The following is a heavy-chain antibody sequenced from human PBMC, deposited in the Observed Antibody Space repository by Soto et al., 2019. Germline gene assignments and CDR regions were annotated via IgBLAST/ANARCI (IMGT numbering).Heavy chain of an antibody. D-gene: IGHD3-3*01. CDR2: IYYSGST. Sequence: SETLSLTCTVSGGSISSGGYYWSWIRQHPGKGLEWIGYIYYSGSTYYNPSLKSRVTISVDTSKNQFSLKLSSVTAADTAVYYCARFDYDFWSGYSGAFDIWGQGTMVTVSS. CDR1: GGSISSGGYY. CDR3: ARFDYDFWSGYSGAFDI. V-gene: IGHV4-31*03. J-gene: IGHJ3*02.